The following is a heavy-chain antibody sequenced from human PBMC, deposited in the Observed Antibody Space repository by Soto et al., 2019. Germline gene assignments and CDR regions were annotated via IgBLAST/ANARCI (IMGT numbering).Heavy chain of an antibody. Sequence: QVQLQESGPGLVRPSGTVSLTCAVSGLSISSDNWWSWVRQPPGKGLEWIGEIHHSGSTNYNPSLKSRVTMSVVPSKDLFSLTLNSVTATDTAFYYCARDQGSHPGDWGQVTLVSVSS. CDR3: ARDQGSHPGD. V-gene: IGHV4-4*02. J-gene: IGHJ4*02. CDR2: IHHSGST. CDR1: GLSISSDNW. D-gene: IGHD6-13*01.